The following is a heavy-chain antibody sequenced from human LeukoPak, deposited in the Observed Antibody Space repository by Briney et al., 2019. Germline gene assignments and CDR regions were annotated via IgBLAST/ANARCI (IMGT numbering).Heavy chain of an antibody. CDR1: GXSICSYY. V-gene: IGHV4-59*01. CDR3: ARPSRDGYRYTFDY. D-gene: IGHD5-24*01. CDR2: IYNSGST. J-gene: IGHJ4*02. Sequence: SETLSLTCTVSGXSICSYYWSWIRQPPGKGLEWIGYIYNSGSTNYSPSLKSRVSISVDTPKNQFSLRLSSVTAADTAVYYCARPSRDGYRYTFDYWGQGILVTVSS.